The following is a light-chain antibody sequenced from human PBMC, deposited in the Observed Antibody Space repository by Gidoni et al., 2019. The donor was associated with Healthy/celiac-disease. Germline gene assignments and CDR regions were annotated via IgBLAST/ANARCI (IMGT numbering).Light chain of an antibody. J-gene: IGKJ4*01. Sequence: DIVLTQSPATLSWSPGERATLSCRASQSVSSYLAWYQQKPGQAPRLLSYDASNRSTGIPARFSGSGSGTDFTRTISSLEPEDFAVYYCQQRSNWPPLTFGGGTKVEIK. CDR2: DAS. CDR1: QSVSSY. V-gene: IGKV3-11*01. CDR3: QQRSNWPPLT.